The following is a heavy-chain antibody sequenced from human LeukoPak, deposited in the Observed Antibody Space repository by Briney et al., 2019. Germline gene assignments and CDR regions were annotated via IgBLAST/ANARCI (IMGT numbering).Heavy chain of an antibody. V-gene: IGHV3-23*01. D-gene: IGHD3-3*01. CDR1: GFTFSSYA. CDR3: ARGGTIFGVSYYYYYGMDV. CDR2: ISGSGGST. J-gene: IGHJ6*02. Sequence: GGSLRLSCAASGFTFSSYAMSWVRQAPGKGLEWVSAISGSGGSTYYADSVKGRFTISRDNSKNTLYLQMNSLRAEDTAVYYCARGGTIFGVSYYYYYGMDVWGQGTTVTVSS.